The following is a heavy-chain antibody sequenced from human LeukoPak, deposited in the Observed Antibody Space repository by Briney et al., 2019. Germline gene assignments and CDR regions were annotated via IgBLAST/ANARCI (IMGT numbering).Heavy chain of an antibody. V-gene: IGHV4-4*02. CDR2: IYHSGST. CDR1: GGSISSSNW. Sequence: PSETLSLTCAVSGGSISSSNWWSWVRQPPGKGLEWIGEIYHSGSTSYNPSLKSRVTISVDTSKNQFSLKLSSVTAADTAVYYCATIPAVAAAGTGYWGQGTLVTVSS. D-gene: IGHD6-13*01. J-gene: IGHJ4*02. CDR3: ATIPAVAAAGTGY.